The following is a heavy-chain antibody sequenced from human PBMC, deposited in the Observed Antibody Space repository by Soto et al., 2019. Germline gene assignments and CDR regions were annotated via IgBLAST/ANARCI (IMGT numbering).Heavy chain of an antibody. J-gene: IGHJ4*02. D-gene: IGHD3-22*01. CDR3: ARGFDSSGYYGDY. CDR1: GGSFSGYY. V-gene: IGHV4-34*01. CDR2: INHSGST. Sequence: ETLSLTCAVYGGSFSGYYWSWIRQPPGKGLEWIGEINHSGSTNYNPSLKSRVTISVDTSKNQFSLKLSSVTAADTAVYYCARGFDSSGYYGDYWGQGTLVTVSS.